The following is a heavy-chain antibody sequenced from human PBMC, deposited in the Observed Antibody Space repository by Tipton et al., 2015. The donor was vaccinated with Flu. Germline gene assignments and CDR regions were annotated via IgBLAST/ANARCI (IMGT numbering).Heavy chain of an antibody. CDR3: AKRYCSSTTCYIPDALAI. J-gene: IGHJ3*02. D-gene: IGHD2-2*01. CDR2: IKQDGSEI. V-gene: IGHV3-7*03. CDR1: GFTFSSYW. Sequence: GSLRLSCSASGFTFSSYWMHWVRQAPGKGLEWVANIKQDGSEIYYVDSVKGRFTISRDNAKNSLYLQMNSLRAEDTAVYYCAKRYCSSTTCYIPDALAIWGQGTMVTVSS.